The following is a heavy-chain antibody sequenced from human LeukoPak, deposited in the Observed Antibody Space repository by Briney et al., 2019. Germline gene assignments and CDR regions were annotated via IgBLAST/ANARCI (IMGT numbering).Heavy chain of an antibody. Sequence: ASVKVSCKASGYTFTGYYMHWVRQAPGQGLEWMGWINPNSGGTHYAQKFQGRVTMTRDTSISTAHMELGRLRSDDTAVYYCARGSDDQGFDYWGQGTLVTVSS. V-gene: IGHV1-2*02. J-gene: IGHJ4*02. D-gene: IGHD3-16*01. CDR3: ARGSDDQGFDY. CDR1: GYTFTGYY. CDR2: INPNSGGT.